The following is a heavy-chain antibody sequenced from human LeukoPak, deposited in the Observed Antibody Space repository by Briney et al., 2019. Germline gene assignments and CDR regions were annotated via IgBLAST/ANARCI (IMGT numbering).Heavy chain of an antibody. CDR1: GFTFSSYS. J-gene: IGHJ4*02. CDR2: ISSGSSTI. Sequence: PGGSLRLSCAASGFTFSSYSINWVRQAPGKGLEWVSYISSGSSTIYYADSVKGRFTISRDNAKNSLYLQMNSLRDEDTAVYYCARNRLAADGNYFDYWGQGTLVTVSS. D-gene: IGHD6-13*01. V-gene: IGHV3-48*02. CDR3: ARNRLAADGNYFDY.